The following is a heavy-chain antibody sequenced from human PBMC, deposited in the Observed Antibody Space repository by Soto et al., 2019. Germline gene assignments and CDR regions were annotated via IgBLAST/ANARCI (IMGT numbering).Heavy chain of an antibody. CDR3: ARGVQGSRYLDL. CDR2: ITNDGSST. Sequence: PGGSLRLSCAASGFVFSSYCMHWVRQVPGKGLVWVSRITNDGSSTTYADSVNGRFTISRDNAKNTLYLQMNSLGAEDTAVYYCARGVQGSRYLDLWGRGTLVTVSS. J-gene: IGHJ2*01. V-gene: IGHV3-74*01. CDR1: GFVFSSYC.